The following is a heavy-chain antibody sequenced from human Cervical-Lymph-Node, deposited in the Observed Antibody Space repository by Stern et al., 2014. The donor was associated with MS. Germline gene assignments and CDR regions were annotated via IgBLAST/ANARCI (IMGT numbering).Heavy chain of an antibody. CDR2: LNTNTGNS. D-gene: IGHD5-18*01. CDR3: ARDFVDTAMITRSDYLDC. CDR1: GYTLTNYP. Sequence: VQLVESGSELKKPGASGKVSCKASGYTLTNYPMNWVRQAPGQGLEWMGWLNTNTGNSTYAQGFTGRFVFSLDTSVSTAYLQISNLKAEDTAVYYCARDFVDTAMITRSDYLDCWGQGTLVTVSS. J-gene: IGHJ4*02. V-gene: IGHV7-4-1*02.